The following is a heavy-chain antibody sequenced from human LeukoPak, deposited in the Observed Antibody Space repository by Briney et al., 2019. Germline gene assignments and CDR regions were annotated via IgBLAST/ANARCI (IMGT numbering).Heavy chain of an antibody. V-gene: IGHV3-7*01. CDR1: GFTFSTYW. Sequence: TGGSLRLSCAASGFTFSTYWMAWVRQAPGKGLEWVANIKYDGIEKYYVDSVKGRFTISRDNAKNSLYLHMNSLRDDDTAVYYCARGLVTEPTGDWFDPWGQGTLVTVSS. D-gene: IGHD3-10*01. CDR3: ARGLVTEPTGDWFDP. CDR2: IKYDGIEK. J-gene: IGHJ5*02.